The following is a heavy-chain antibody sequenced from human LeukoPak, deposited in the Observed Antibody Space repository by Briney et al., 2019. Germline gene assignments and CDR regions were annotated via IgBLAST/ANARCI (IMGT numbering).Heavy chain of an antibody. CDR1: GGSISSSTYS. CDR3: ARVGGDSSGWHIWDHFDY. CDR2: IYYSGTT. J-gene: IGHJ4*02. D-gene: IGHD6-19*01. Sequence: PSETLSLTCTVSGGSISSSTYSWGWIRQPPGKGLEWIGSIYYSGTTYYNPSLKSRVTISVDTSKNQFSLKLSSVTAADTAVYYCARVGGDSSGWHIWDHFDYWGQGTLVTVSS. V-gene: IGHV4-39*07.